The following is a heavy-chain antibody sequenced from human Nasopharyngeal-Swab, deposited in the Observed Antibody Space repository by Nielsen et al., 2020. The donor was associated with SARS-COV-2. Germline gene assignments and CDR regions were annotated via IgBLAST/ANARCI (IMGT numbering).Heavy chain of an antibody. D-gene: IGHD4-23*01. V-gene: IGHV4-31*03. CDR1: GGSISSGGYY. CDR2: IYYSGST. Sequence: SETLSLTCTVSGGSISSGGYYWSWIRQHPGKGLEWIGYIYYSGSTYYNPSLKSRVTISVDTSKNQFSLKLSSVTAADTAVYYCARESGRGGNMEYYFDYWGQGTLVTVSS. CDR3: ARESGRGGNMEYYFDY. J-gene: IGHJ4*02.